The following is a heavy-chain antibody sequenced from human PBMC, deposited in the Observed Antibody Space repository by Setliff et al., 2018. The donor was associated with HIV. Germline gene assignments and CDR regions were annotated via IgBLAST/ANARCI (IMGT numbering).Heavy chain of an antibody. J-gene: IGHJ4*02. CDR1: SGSFGSYY. CDR3: ARDKGGGYCDS. Sequence: SETLSLTCAVNSGSFGSYYWSWLRQSPGKGLEWIGEVNQRVTSNYNPSLKSRVTMSIDESKSQFSMKLSSVTAADTAVYFCARDKGGGYCDSWGQGTLVTVSS. CDR2: VNQRVTS. D-gene: IGHD3-16*01. V-gene: IGHV4-34*01.